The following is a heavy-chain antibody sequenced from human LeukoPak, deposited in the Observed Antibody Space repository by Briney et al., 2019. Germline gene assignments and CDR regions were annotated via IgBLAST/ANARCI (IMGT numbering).Heavy chain of an antibody. CDR3: ARDKVVGATIFDY. Sequence: PGGSLRLSCSASGFTFSTYWMSWVRQAPGKGLEWVANMRRDGNEIYYLDSVKGRFTISRDNAKNSLYLQMNSLRAEDTAVYYCARDKVVGATIFDYWGQGTLVTVSS. J-gene: IGHJ4*02. V-gene: IGHV3-7*03. CDR1: GFTFSTYW. D-gene: IGHD1-26*01. CDR2: MRRDGNEI.